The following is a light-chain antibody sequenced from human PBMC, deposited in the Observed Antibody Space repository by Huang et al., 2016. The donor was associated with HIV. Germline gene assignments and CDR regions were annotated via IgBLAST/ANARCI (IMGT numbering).Light chain of an antibody. Sequence: EIVLRQSPGTLSLSPGERATLSCWAGETVNRNYLAWYQQKPGQAPRLLIYGASTSATGVPDRFSASASGTDFTLTINRLEPEDFAMYYCQQYGSSPWTFGQGTKVEV. J-gene: IGKJ1*01. V-gene: IGKV3-20*01. CDR1: ETVNRNY. CDR3: QQYGSSPWT. CDR2: GAS.